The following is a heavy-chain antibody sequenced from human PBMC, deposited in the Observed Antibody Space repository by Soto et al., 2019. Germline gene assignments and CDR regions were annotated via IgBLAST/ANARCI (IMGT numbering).Heavy chain of an antibody. V-gene: IGHV6-1*01. CDR3: ARDWAYCGGDCYYYFDY. Sequence: SQTLSLTCAISGDSVSSNSSAWTWIRQSPSRGLEWLGRTYYRSKWYNDYAVSVKSRITINPDTSKNQFSLQLNSVTPEDTAVYYCARDWAYCGGDCYYYFDYWGQGTLVTVSS. J-gene: IGHJ4*02. CDR1: GDSVSSNSSA. CDR2: TYYRSKWYN. D-gene: IGHD2-21*02.